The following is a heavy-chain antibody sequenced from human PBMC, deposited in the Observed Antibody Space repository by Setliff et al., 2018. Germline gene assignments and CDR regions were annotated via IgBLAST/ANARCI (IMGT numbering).Heavy chain of an antibody. CDR2: IYYNGNT. CDR3: ARRWNFGPYGSGIHDAFDM. D-gene: IGHD3-10*01. CDR1: GDSISSSTYH. J-gene: IGHJ3*02. V-gene: IGHV4-39*01. Sequence: SETLSLTCTVSGDSISSSTYHWGWIRQSPGKGLEWIGNIYYNGNTNKNPSLKSRVTIAVDTSRDQFSLRLSSVTAADTAVYYCARRWNFGPYGSGIHDAFDMWGQGTMVTVSS.